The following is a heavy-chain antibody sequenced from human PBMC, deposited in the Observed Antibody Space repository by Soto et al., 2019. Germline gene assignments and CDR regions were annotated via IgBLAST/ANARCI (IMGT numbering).Heavy chain of an antibody. CDR2: IDWDDDK. Sequence: PTLVNPTQTLTLTCTFSGFSLSTSGMCVSWIRQPPGKALEWLALIDWDDDKYYSTSLKTRLTISKDTSKNQVVLTMTNMDPVDTATYYCARTSYYYDSSGYRIDYWGQGTLVTVSS. D-gene: IGHD3-22*01. CDR1: GFSLSTSGMC. V-gene: IGHV2-70*01. CDR3: ARTSYYYDSSGYRIDY. J-gene: IGHJ4*02.